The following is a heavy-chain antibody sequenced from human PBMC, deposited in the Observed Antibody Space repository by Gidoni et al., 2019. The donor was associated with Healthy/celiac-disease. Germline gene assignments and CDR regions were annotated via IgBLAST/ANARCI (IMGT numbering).Heavy chain of an antibody. D-gene: IGHD3-3*01. J-gene: IGHJ4*02. CDR2: IYHSGST. V-gene: IGHV4-30-2*01. Sequence: QLQLQESGSGLVKPSQTLSLTCAVSGGSIRSGGSSWSWIRQPPGKGLEWIGYIYHSGSTYYNPSLKSRVTISVDRSKNQFSLKLSSVTAADTAVYYCARMTIFGVVNYWGQGTLVTVSS. CDR3: ARMTIFGVVNY. CDR1: GGSIRSGGSS.